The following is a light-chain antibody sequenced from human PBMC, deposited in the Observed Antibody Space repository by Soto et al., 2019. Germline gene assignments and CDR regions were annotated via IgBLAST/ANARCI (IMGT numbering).Light chain of an antibody. CDR3: PQYGSSGT. CDR1: QSVSNNY. V-gene: IGKV3-20*01. CDR2: GAS. J-gene: IGKJ1*01. Sequence: EIVLTQSPGTLSLSPGERATLSCRASQSVSNNYLAWYQQKPGQAPSLLIYGASNRATVIPDRFSGSGSGTDFTLTISRLEPEDLAVYYCPQYGSSGTVGKGPNVEIK.